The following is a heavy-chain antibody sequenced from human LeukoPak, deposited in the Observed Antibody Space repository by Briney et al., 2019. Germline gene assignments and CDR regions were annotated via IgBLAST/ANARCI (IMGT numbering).Heavy chain of an antibody. CDR2: IYPGDSDT. J-gene: IGHJ4*02. D-gene: IGHD6-19*01. Sequence: GESLKISCKGSGYTFTDYWIGWVRQMPGKGLEWMGIIYPGDSDTTCSPSFQGQVSISADKSINTAYLQWSSLKASDTAIYYCARHAAYSSGLSFDCWGQGTLVTVSS. CDR1: GYTFTDYW. CDR3: ARHAAYSSGLSFDC. V-gene: IGHV5-51*01.